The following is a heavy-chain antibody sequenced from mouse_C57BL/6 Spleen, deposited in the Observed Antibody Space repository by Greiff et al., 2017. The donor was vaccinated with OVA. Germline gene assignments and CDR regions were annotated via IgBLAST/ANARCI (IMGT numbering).Heavy chain of an antibody. J-gene: IGHJ4*01. CDR1: GYTFTDYN. CDR3: ARRVIYYYGSSPSDAMDY. V-gene: IGHV1-18*01. Sequence: EVQLQQSGPELVKPGASVKIPCKASGYTFTDYNMDWVKQSHGKSLEWIGDINPNNGGTIYNQKFKGKATLTVDKSSSTAYMELRSLTSEDTAVYYCARRVIYYYGSSPSDAMDYWGQGTSVTVSS. CDR2: INPNNGGT. D-gene: IGHD1-1*01.